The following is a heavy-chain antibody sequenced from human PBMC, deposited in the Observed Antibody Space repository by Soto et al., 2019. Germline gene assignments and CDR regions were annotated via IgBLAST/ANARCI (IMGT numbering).Heavy chain of an antibody. D-gene: IGHD3-10*01. J-gene: IGHJ4*02. CDR1: GFTFSSYA. V-gene: IGHV3-30-3*01. CDR3: ARSGGYYGSGHFDY. CDR2: ISYDGSNK. Sequence: GGSLRLSCAASGFTFSSYAMHWVRQAPGKGLERVEVISYDGSNKYYADSVKGRFTISRDISKNTLYLQMNSLRAEVSAVYYCARSGGYYGSGHFDYWGQGTLVTVSS.